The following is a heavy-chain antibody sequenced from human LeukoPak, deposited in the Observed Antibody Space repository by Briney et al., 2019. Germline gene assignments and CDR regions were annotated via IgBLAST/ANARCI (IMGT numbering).Heavy chain of an antibody. Sequence: GGSLRLPCAASGFTFSSYGMHWVRRAPGKGLEWVAVIWYDGSNKYYADSVKGRFTISRDNSKNTLYLQMNSLRAEDTAVYYCARDHVSSSGYYYYYYMDVWGKGTTVTVSS. CDR3: ARDHVSSSGYYYYYYMDV. D-gene: IGHD6-6*01. V-gene: IGHV3-33*01. J-gene: IGHJ6*03. CDR2: IWYDGSNK. CDR1: GFTFSSYG.